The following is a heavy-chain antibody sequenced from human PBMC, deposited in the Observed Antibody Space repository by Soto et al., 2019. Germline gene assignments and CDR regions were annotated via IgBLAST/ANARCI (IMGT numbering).Heavy chain of an antibody. Sequence: GASVKVSCKAIGYTFTRHYMHWVRQAPGQGLEWMGTISPSGDNTGYAQKFQGRVTMTTDTSTSTVYMELTSLRSEDTAVYYCARDDYSNYGQGYYYYYGMDVWGQGTTVTVSS. CDR1: GYTFTRHY. CDR2: ISPSGDNT. CDR3: ARDDYSNYGQGYYYYYGMDV. D-gene: IGHD4-4*01. V-gene: IGHV1-46*01. J-gene: IGHJ6*02.